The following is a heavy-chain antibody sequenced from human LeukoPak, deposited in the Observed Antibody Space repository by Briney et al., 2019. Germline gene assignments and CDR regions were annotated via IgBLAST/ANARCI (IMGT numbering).Heavy chain of an antibody. D-gene: IGHD3-22*01. J-gene: IGHJ4*02. V-gene: IGHV3-7*01. CDR3: ARADDSSGYSYYFDY. CDR2: IKQDGSEK. CDR1: GFTFSNYW. Sequence: GGSLRLSCAASGFTFSNYWMSWVRQAPGKGLEWVANIKQDGSEKYYVDSVKGRFTISRDNAKNSLFLQMNSLRVEDTAVYYCARADDSSGYSYYFDYWGQGTLVTVSS.